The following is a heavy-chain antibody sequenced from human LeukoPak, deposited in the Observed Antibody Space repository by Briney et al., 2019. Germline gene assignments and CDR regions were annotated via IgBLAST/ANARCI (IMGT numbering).Heavy chain of an antibody. V-gene: IGHV3-66*01. D-gene: IGHD3-10*01. CDR3: ARVRNYGSGSWYMDV. Sequence: GGSLRLSCAASGLTVSSDYMSWVRQAPGKGLEWVSVIYSGGTTYYADSVKGRFTISRDKSKNTLYLQMNSLRAEDTAVYYCARVRNYGSGSWYMDVWGKGTTVTVSS. J-gene: IGHJ6*03. CDR1: GLTVSSDY. CDR2: IYSGGTT.